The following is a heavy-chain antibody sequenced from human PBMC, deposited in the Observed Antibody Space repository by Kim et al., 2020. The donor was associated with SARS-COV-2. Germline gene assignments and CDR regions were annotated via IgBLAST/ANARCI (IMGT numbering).Heavy chain of an antibody. CDR3: ARGTRQWLVRGAYYYYMDV. V-gene: IGHV4-34*01. CDR2: INHSGST. Sequence: SETLSLTCAVYGGSFSGYYWSWIRQPPGKGLEWIGEINHSGSTNYNPSLKSRVTISVYTSKNQFSLKLSSVTAADTAVYYCARGTRQWLVRGAYYYYMDVWGKGSTVTVSS. J-gene: IGHJ6*03. D-gene: IGHD6-19*01. CDR1: GGSFSGYY.